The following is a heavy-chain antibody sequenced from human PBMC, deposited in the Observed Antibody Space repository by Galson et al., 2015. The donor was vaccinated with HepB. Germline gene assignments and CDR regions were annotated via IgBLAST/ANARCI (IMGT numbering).Heavy chain of an antibody. V-gene: IGHV3-23*01. CDR2: ISGSGGST. D-gene: IGHD2-2*01. CDR1: GFTFSSYA. Sequence: SLRLSCAASGFTFSSYAMSWVRQAPGKGLEWVSAISGSGGSTYYADSVKGRFTISRDNSKNTLYLQMNSLRAEDTAVYYCAKDKGLVVLPVYYFDYWGQGTLVTVSS. J-gene: IGHJ4*02. CDR3: AKDKGLVVLPVYYFDY.